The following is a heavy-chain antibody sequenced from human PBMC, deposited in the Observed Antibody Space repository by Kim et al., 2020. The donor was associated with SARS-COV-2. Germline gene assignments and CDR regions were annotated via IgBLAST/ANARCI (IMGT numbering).Heavy chain of an antibody. D-gene: IGHD6-6*01. V-gene: IGHV3-74*01. CDR1: GFTFSSYW. Sequence: GGSLRLSCAVSGFTFSSYWMHWVRQAPGKGLVWVSRINGDGTTTTYADSVKGRFTISRDNAKNTLFLQVNSLSADDTAVYYCTRGGGQLVPFGLDQWGQG. CDR2: INGDGTTT. CDR3: TRGGGQLVPFGLDQ. J-gene: IGHJ4*02.